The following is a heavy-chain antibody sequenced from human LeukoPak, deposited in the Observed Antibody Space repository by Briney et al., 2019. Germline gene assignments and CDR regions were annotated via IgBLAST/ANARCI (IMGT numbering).Heavy chain of an antibody. CDR3: ARAYCSSTSCAFDY. CDR2: ISSSSSYI. V-gene: IGHV3-21*01. D-gene: IGHD2-2*01. CDR1: GFTFSSYS. Sequence: GGSLRLSCAASGFTFSSYSMNWVRQAPGKGLEWVSSISSSSSYIYYADSVKGRFIISRDNDKNSLYLQMNSLRAEDTAVYYCARAYCSSTSCAFDYWGQGTLVTVSS. J-gene: IGHJ4*02.